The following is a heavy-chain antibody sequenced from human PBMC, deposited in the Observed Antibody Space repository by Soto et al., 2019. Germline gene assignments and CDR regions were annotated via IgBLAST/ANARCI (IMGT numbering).Heavy chain of an antibody. J-gene: IGHJ4*02. CDR1: GFTFSDHY. D-gene: IGHD6-13*01. V-gene: IGHV3-72*01. CDR2: SRNKANSYTT. Sequence: PGGSLRLSCAASGFTFSDHYMDWVRQAPGKGLEWVGRSRNKANSYTTEYAASVKGRFTISRDDSKNSLYLQMNSLKSEDTAVYYCARGRDSSRYYGEIDYWGQGTLVTVSS. CDR3: ARGRDSSRYYGEIDY.